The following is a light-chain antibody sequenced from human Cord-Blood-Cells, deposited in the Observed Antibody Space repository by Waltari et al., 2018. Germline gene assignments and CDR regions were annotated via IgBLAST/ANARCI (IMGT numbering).Light chain of an antibody. J-gene: IGKJ1*01. V-gene: IGKV3-11*01. CDR1: QRVSSY. CDR3: QQRSNWWT. Sequence: EIVLTQSPATLLLTPGERAILSCRASQRVSSYLAWYQQKPGQAPRLLIYDASNRATGIPARFSGSGSGTDFTLTISSLEPEDFAVYYCQQRSNWWTFGQGTKVEIK. CDR2: DAS.